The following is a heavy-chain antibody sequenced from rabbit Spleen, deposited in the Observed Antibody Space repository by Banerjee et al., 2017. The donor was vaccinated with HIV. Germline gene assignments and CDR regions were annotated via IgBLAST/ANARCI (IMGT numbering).Heavy chain of an antibody. V-gene: IGHV1S45*01. CDR2: IYTGSGKT. J-gene: IGHJ4*01. CDR3: ARDLTSVVGWNFNL. D-gene: IGHD1-1*01. CDR1: GFSFSSSYY. Sequence: QEQLEESGGGLVKPEGSLTLTCTASGFSFSSSYYMCWVRQAPGKGLEWIGCIYTGSGKTYYASWAKGRFTITRSTSLNTVTLQLNSLTAADTATYFCARDLTSVVGWNFNLWGQGTLVTVS.